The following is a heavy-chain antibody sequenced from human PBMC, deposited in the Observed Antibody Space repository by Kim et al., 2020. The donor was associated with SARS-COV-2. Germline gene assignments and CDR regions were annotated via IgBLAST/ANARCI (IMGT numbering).Heavy chain of an antibody. Sequence: STNYNPSLKRRVTISVDTSKTQFSLKLSSVTAADTAVYYCARSRSYPGYWGQGTLVTVSS. CDR2: ST. D-gene: IGHD1-26*01. V-gene: IGHV4-34*01. J-gene: IGHJ4*02. CDR3: ARSRSYPGY.